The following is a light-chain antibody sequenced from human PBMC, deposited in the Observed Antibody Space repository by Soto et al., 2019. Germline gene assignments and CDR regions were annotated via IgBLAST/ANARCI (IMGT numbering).Light chain of an antibody. Sequence: QSVLTQPPPPSRAPGQSVAISCTGTSSDVGGYDYVSWYQQHPGKAPKLMIYDVSKRPSGVPDRFSGSKSGNTASLTVSGLQAEDEDDYYCSSYAGTYIVFGTGTKVTVL. CDR3: SSYAGTYIV. CDR2: DVS. V-gene: IGLV2-8*01. CDR1: SSDVGGYDY. J-gene: IGLJ1*01.